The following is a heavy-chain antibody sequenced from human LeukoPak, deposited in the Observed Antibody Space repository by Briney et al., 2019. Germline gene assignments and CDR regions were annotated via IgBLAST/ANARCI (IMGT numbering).Heavy chain of an antibody. CDR3: ARHVKPIVGATPFDY. V-gene: IGHV3-64*01. J-gene: IGHJ4*02. D-gene: IGHD1-26*01. CDR1: GFTFSSYA. CDR2: ISSNGGST. Sequence: PGGSLRLSCAASGFTFSSYAMHWVRQAPGKGLEYVSAISSNGGSTYYANSVKGRFTISRDNAKNSLYLQMNSLRAEDTALYYCARHVKPIVGATPFDYWGQGTLVTVSS.